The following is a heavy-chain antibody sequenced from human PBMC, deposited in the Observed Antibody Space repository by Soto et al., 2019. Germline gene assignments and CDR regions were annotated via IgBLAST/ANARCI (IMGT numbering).Heavy chain of an antibody. CDR2: MQPSTGRT. Sequence: QVQLVQSGAEVREPGASVKVSCKASGYSFTSLDINWVRQTAGQGLEWMGWMQPSTGRTGYAQKFQGRVTMTRDTSIITAYMELTILTSEDTAFYYCARGVSAGVDYWGQGTLVNVS. D-gene: IGHD1-26*01. CDR3: ARGVSAGVDY. V-gene: IGHV1-8*01. J-gene: IGHJ4*02. CDR1: GYSFTSLD.